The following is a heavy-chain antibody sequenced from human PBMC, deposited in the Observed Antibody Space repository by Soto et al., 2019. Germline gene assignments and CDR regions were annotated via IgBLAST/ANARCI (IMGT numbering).Heavy chain of an antibody. V-gene: IGHV3-23*01. Sequence: GGSLRLSCAASGFSVSDYAMSWVRQAPGKGLEWVSSISGSGDGTYYGDSVKGRFTLSRDTSQKTLYLQMNDLRGEDTAVYFCTKSRRSVLMVYGFGGMDVWGRGTTVTVSS. CDR1: GFSVSDYA. D-gene: IGHD2-8*01. J-gene: IGHJ6*02. CDR3: TKSRRSVLMVYGFGGMDV. CDR2: ISGSGDGT.